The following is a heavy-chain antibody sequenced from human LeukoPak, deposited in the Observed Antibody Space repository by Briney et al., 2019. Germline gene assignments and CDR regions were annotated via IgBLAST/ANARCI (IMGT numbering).Heavy chain of an antibody. CDR1: GYTFRTFP. D-gene: IGHD5-18*01. J-gene: IGHJ4*02. CDR2: ISTDNGNT. Sequence: ASVKISCKASGYTFRTFPISWVRQAPGQGLEWMGWISTDNGNTNYAQKFRGRVTMTTDTSTSTAYMELRSLRSDDTAVYYCARGSSYGFSMGYWGQGTLVTVSS. V-gene: IGHV1-18*01. CDR3: ARGSSYGFSMGY.